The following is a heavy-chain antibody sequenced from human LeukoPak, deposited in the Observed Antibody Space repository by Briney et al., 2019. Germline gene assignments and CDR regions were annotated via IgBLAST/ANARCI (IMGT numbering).Heavy chain of an antibody. J-gene: IGHJ4*02. Sequence: GGSLRLSCAASGFSISNDWMSWVRQAPGKGLEWVARVKSRSAGETTDYAAPVKGRFTISRDDSKNTLYLQMNSLKTEDTAVYYCTLIHAWGSGSYYRDFWGQGTLVTVSS. CDR3: TLIHAWGSGSYYRDF. V-gene: IGHV3-15*01. D-gene: IGHD3-10*01. CDR2: VKSRSAGETT. CDR1: GFSISNDW.